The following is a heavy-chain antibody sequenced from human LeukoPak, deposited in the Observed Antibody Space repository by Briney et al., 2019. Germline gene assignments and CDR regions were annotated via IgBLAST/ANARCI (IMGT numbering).Heavy chain of an antibody. Sequence: PGGSLGLSCAASGFTFSSYGMHLVRQAPGKGLELVAFIRYDGSNKYYADSVKGRFTISRDNSKNTLYLQMNSLRAEDTAVYYCARGAGHRTDYYYYYMDVWGKGTTVTISS. CDR2: IRYDGSNK. CDR3: ARGAGHRTDYYYYYMDV. D-gene: IGHD1-14*01. J-gene: IGHJ6*03. V-gene: IGHV3-30*02. CDR1: GFTFSSYG.